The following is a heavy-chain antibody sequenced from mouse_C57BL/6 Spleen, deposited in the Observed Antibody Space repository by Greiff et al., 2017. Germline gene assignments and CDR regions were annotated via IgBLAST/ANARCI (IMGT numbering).Heavy chain of an antibody. Sequence: QVQLKESGPELVKPGASVKISCKASGYSFTSYYIHWVKQRPGQGLEWIGWIYPGSGNTKYNEKFKGKATLTADTSSSTAYMQLSSLTSEDSAVYYCARGNAMDYWGQGTSVTVSS. CDR1: GYSFTSYY. J-gene: IGHJ4*01. CDR2: IYPGSGNT. CDR3: ARGNAMDY. V-gene: IGHV1-66*01.